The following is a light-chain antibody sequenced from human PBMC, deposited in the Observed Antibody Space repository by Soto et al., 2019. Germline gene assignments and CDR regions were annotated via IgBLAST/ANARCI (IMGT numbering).Light chain of an antibody. Sequence: DIQMTQSPSTLSASVGDRVTITCRASQSIGRWLAWYQQKPEKAPKLLIYDVSSLESGVPSRFSGSGFGTEFTLTFSSLQPDDFATFYCQQYNNYRGTFGQGTKVDIK. J-gene: IGKJ1*01. CDR3: QQYNNYRGT. CDR2: DVS. CDR1: QSIGRW. V-gene: IGKV1-5*01.